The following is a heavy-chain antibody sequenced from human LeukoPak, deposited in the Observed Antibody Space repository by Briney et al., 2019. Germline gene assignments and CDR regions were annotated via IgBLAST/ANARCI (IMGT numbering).Heavy chain of an antibody. J-gene: IGHJ6*02. CDR2: ISYDGSNK. V-gene: IGHV3-30*18. Sequence: GRSLRLSCAASGFTFSSYGMHWVRQAPRKGLEWVAVISYDGSNKYYADSVKGRFTISRDNSKNTLYLQMNSLRAEDTAVYYCAKPYGDYGYYYGMDVWGQGTTVTVSS. CDR3: AKPYGDYGYYYGMDV. D-gene: IGHD4-17*01. CDR1: GFTFSSYG.